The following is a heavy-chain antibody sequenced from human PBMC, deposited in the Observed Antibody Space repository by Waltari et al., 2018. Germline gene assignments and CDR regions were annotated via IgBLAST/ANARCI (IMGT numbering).Heavy chain of an antibody. V-gene: IGHV1-69*04. CDR1: GGTFSSYA. CDR3: ARDWTYYDILTGSSDYYDYGMDV. CDR2: IIPILGIA. Sequence: QVQLVQSGAEVKKPGSSVKVSCKASGGTFSSYATSWVRQAPGQGLEWMGRIIPILGIANYAQKFQGRVTITADKSTSTAYMELSSLRSEDTAVYYCARDWTYYDILTGSSDYYDYGMDVWGQGTTVTVSS. D-gene: IGHD3-9*01. J-gene: IGHJ6*02.